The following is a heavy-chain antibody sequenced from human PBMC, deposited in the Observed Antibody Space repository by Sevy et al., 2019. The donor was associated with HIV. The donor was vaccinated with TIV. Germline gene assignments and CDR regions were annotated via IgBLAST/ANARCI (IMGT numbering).Heavy chain of an antibody. V-gene: IGHV5-51*01. CDR1: GYSFTSYW. CDR2: IYPGDSDT. J-gene: IGHJ4*02. Sequence: GESLKISCKGSGYSFTSYWIGWVRQMPGKGLEWMGIIYPGDSDTRYSPSFQGQVTISADKSISTAYLQWIGLKASDTAMYYCARKAYYYDSSGYHTSFDYWGQGTLVTVSS. D-gene: IGHD3-22*01. CDR3: ARKAYYYDSSGYHTSFDY.